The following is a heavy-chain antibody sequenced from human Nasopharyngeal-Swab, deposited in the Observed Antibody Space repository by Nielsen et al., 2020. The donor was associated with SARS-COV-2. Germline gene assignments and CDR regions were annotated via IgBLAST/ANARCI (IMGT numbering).Heavy chain of an antibody. CDR1: GFTFSSYS. D-gene: IGHD3-22*01. V-gene: IGHV3-21*01. CDR3: ARDQILQEYYYDSSGYWGIDY. Sequence: GGSLRLSCAASGFTFSSYSMNWVRQAPGKGLEWVSSISSSSSYIYYADSVKGRFTISRDNAKNSLYLQMNSLRAEGTAVYYCARDQILQEYYYDSSGYWGIDYWGQGTLVTVSS. J-gene: IGHJ4*02. CDR2: ISSSSSYI.